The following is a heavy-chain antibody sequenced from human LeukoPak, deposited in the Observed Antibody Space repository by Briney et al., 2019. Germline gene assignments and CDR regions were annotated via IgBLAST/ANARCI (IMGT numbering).Heavy chain of an antibody. CDR1: GGSISSYY. CDR3: ASSDPISSSYPFDI. D-gene: IGHD6-13*01. J-gene: IGHJ3*02. V-gene: IGHV4-59*01. Sequence: SETLSLTCTVSGGSISSYYWSWTRQPPGKGLEWIGYIYYSGSTNYNPSLKSRVTISVDTSKNQFSLKLSSVTAADTAVYYCASSDPISSSYPFDIWGQGTMVTVSS. CDR2: IYYSGST.